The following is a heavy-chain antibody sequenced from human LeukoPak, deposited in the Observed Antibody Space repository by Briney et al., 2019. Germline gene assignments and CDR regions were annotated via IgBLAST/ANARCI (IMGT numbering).Heavy chain of an antibody. CDR2: IYYSGST. D-gene: IGHD5-18*01. CDR1: GGSISSGGYY. Sequence: SETLSLTCTVSGGSISSGGYYWSWIRQHPGKGLEFIGYIYYSGSTYYNPSLESRVSTSVDTSKNQFSLKLSSVTAADTAVYYCARHSYGYWYLDYWGQGTLVTVSS. CDR3: ARHSYGYWYLDY. V-gene: IGHV4-31*03. J-gene: IGHJ4*02.